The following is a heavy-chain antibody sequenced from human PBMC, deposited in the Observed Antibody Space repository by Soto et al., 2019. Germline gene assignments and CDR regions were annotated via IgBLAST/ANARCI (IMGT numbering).Heavy chain of an antibody. J-gene: IGHJ6*02. Sequence: EVRLVESGGGLVKPGRSLRLSCAASGFVFDDFAMHWVRQAPGKGLEWVPGISWNSGYIGYAASVKGRFTISRDNSKRSLYLQMNSLTAEDTALYYCAKARAYSTGNYFYGMNVWGQGTTVTVSS. CDR1: GFVFDDFA. D-gene: IGHD1-1*01. V-gene: IGHV3-9*01. CDR2: ISWNSGYI. CDR3: AKARAYSTGNYFYGMNV.